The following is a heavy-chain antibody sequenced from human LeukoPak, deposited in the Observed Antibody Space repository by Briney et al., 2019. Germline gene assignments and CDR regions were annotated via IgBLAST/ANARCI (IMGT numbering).Heavy chain of an antibody. D-gene: IGHD1-26*01. CDR3: AISGSYYGTIDY. CDR1: EFSVGSNY. V-gene: IGHV3-48*01. J-gene: IGHJ4*02. CDR2: ISSSSSTI. Sequence: PGGSLRLSCAASEFSVGSNYMNWVRQAPGKGLEWVSYISSSSSTIYYADSVKGRFTISRDNAKNSLYLQMNSLRAEDTAVYYCAISGSYYGTIDYWGQGTLVTVSS.